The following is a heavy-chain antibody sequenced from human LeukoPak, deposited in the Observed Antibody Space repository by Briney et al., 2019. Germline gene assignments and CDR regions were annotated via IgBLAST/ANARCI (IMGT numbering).Heavy chain of an antibody. D-gene: IGHD2-2*01. CDR2: IYTSGST. J-gene: IGHJ5*02. Sequence: PSETLSLTCTVSGGSISSYYWSWIREPAGKGLEWIGRIYTSGSTNYNPSLKSRVTISVDTSKNQFSLKLSSVTAADTAVYYCARESDIVVVPAHGIDPWGQGTLVTVSS. CDR1: GGSISSYY. CDR3: ARESDIVVVPAHGIDP. V-gene: IGHV4-4*07.